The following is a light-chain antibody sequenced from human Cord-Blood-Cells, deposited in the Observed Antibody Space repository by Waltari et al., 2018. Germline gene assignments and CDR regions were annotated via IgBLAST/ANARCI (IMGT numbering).Light chain of an antibody. CDR2: AAS. CDR3: QQSYSTLRT. V-gene: IGKV1-39*01. Sequence: DIQMTQSPSSLSPSLGNIVPTPCRASQSISSYLNWYQQKPGKAPKPLIYAASSLQSGVPSRFSGSGSGTDFTLTISSLQPEDFATYYCQQSYSTLRTFGQGTKVEIK. CDR1: QSISSY. J-gene: IGKJ1*01.